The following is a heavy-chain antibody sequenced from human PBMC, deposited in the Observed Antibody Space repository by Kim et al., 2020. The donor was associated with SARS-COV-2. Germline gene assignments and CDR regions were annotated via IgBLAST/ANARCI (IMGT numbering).Heavy chain of an antibody. D-gene: IGHD3-10*01. CDR1: GGSFSGYY. CDR3: ARRLSNTYGSGSDYWDL. Sequence: SETLSLTCTVYGGSFSGYYWSWIRQPPGKGLEWIGEINHSGRTNYNPSLKSRVTISVDTSKNQFSLKLTSVTAADTAGYYCARRLSNTYGSGSDYWDLWG. J-gene: IGHJ2*01. CDR2: INHSGRT. V-gene: IGHV4-34*01.